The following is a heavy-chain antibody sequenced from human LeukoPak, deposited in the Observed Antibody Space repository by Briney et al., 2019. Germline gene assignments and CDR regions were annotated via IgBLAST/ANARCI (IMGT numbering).Heavy chain of an antibody. CDR1: GASISSNW. J-gene: IGHJ4*02. Sequence: SETLSLTCAVSGASISSNWWNWVRQPPGKGLEWIGEIHHSGSANYNPSLKSRVTISLDTSENHFSLRLSSVTAADTAVYYCGCPTVTTPPTDYWGQGTLVTVFS. V-gene: IGHV4-4*02. CDR2: IHHSGSA. CDR3: GCPTVTTPPTDY. D-gene: IGHD4-11*01.